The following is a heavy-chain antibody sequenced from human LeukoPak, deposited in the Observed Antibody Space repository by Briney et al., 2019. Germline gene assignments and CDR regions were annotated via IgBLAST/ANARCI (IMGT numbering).Heavy chain of an antibody. CDR3: ARVSANGYNHDAFDI. Sequence: GGSLRLSCAASGFTFSDYYMSWIRQAPGKGLEWVSHISSSGSTIYYADSVKGRFTISRDNAKNSLYLQMNSLRAEDTAVYYCARVSANGYNHDAFDIWGQGTMVTVSS. V-gene: IGHV3-11*01. J-gene: IGHJ3*02. D-gene: IGHD5-24*01. CDR2: ISSSGSTI. CDR1: GFTFSDYY.